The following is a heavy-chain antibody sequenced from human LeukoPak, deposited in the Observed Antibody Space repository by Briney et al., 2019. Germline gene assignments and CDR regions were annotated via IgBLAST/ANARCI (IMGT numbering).Heavy chain of an antibody. CDR1: GFTFSSYW. D-gene: IGHD3-10*01. CDR2: IKQDGSEK. J-gene: IGHJ4*02. Sequence: PGGSLRLSCAASGFTFSSYWMSWVRQAPGKGLEWVANIKQDGSEKYYVDSVKGRFTISRDNAKNSLYLQMNSLRAEDTAVYYCARELGSGVLLWFGEVPYWGQGTLVTVSS. V-gene: IGHV3-7*01. CDR3: ARELGSGVLLWFGEVPY.